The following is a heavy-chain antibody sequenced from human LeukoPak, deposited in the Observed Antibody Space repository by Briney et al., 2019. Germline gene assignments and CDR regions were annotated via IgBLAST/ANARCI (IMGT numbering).Heavy chain of an antibody. J-gene: IGHJ3*02. D-gene: IGHD3-22*01. Sequence: ASVKVSCKASGYTFTGYYMHWVRQAPGQGLEWMGRINPNSGGTNYAQKFHGRFTMTRGTSISTAYMELSRLRCADTAVYYCVRERISYYDRSGYAFDIWGQGTMVTVSS. CDR1: GYTFTGYY. CDR2: INPNSGGT. CDR3: VRERISYYDRSGYAFDI. V-gene: IGHV1-2*06.